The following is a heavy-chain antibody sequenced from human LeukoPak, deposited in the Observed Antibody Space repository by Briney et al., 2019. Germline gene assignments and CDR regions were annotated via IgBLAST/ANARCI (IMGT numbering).Heavy chain of an antibody. Sequence: SETLSLTCTVSGGSISSYYWSWIRQPPGKGLEWIGYIYYSGSTNYNPSLKSRVTISVDTSKNQFSLKLSSVTAADTAVYYCARSRGPSRLVVVPAAHFDYWGQGTLVTVSS. CDR3: ARSRGPSRLVVVPAAHFDY. CDR2: IYYSGST. V-gene: IGHV4-59*12. D-gene: IGHD2-2*01. J-gene: IGHJ4*02. CDR1: GGSISSYY.